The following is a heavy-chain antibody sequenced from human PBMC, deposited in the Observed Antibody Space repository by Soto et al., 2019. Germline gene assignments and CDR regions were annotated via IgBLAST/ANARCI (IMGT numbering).Heavy chain of an antibody. CDR2: VYTSGST. D-gene: IGHD3-10*01. CDR1: GDSISSYS. J-gene: IGHJ5*02. CDR3: ARDRGTMLRGALRLDP. Sequence: QVQLQESGPGLVKPSETLSLTCTVSGDSISSYSWSWIRQHAGMGLEWIGRVYTSGSTNFNPSLTSRVSMAVDTSKIHVSLRLNAVTAADSAIYFCARDRGTMLRGALRLDPWGQGILVTVSS. V-gene: IGHV4-4*07.